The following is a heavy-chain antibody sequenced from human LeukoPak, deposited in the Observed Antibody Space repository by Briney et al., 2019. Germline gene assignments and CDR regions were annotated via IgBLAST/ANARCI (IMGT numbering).Heavy chain of an antibody. Sequence: ASVKVSCKASGYTFTGYYIHWVRQAPGQGLEWMGWINPNSGGTNYEQKFQGRVTMTRDTSISTAYMELSRLRSDDTAVYYCARDFEYCSSTSCSDAFDIWGQGTMVTVSS. CDR3: ARDFEYCSSTSCSDAFDI. CDR1: GYTFTGYY. V-gene: IGHV1-2*02. D-gene: IGHD2-2*01. J-gene: IGHJ3*02. CDR2: INPNSGGT.